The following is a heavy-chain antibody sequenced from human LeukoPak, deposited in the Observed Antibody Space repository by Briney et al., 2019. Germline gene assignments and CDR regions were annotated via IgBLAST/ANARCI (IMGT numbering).Heavy chain of an antibody. D-gene: IGHD3-10*01. Sequence: ASVKVSCKASGYTFTSYGISWVRQAPGQGLEWMGWISAYNGNTNYAQKLQGRVTMTTDTSTSTAYMELRSLRSDDTAVYYCARSTMVRGVKDYYMDVWGKGTTVTISS. CDR2: ISAYNGNT. V-gene: IGHV1-18*01. J-gene: IGHJ6*03. CDR1: GYTFTSYG. CDR3: ARSTMVRGVKDYYMDV.